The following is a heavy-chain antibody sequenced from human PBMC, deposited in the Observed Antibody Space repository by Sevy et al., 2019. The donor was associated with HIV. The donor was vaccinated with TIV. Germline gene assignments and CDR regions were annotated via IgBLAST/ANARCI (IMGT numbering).Heavy chain of an antibody. Sequence: GGSLRLSCAASGFTFSSYAMSWVRQAPGKGLEWVSAISGSGGSTYYADSVKGRFTISRDNSKNTLYPQMNSLRAEDTAVYYCAKPYDLAAAGTREPLYYYYGMDVWGQGTTVTVSS. CDR3: AKPYDLAAAGTREPLYYYYGMDV. J-gene: IGHJ6*02. CDR1: GFTFSSYA. D-gene: IGHD6-13*01. V-gene: IGHV3-23*01. CDR2: ISGSGGST.